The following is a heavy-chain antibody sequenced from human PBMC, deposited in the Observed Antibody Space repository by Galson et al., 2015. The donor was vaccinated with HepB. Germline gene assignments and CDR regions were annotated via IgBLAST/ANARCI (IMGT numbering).Heavy chain of an antibody. D-gene: IGHD2-15*01. V-gene: IGHV1-46*03. CDR1: GYTFTSYY. J-gene: IGHJ6*02. Sequence: SVKVSCKASGYTFTSYYMHWVRQAPGQGLEWMGIINPSGGSTSYAQKFQGRVTMTRDTSTSTVYMELSSLRSEDTAVYYCARDHIVVVVAAPNDYYYYGMDVWGQGTTVTVSS. CDR3: ARDHIVVVVAAPNDYYYYGMDV. CDR2: INPSGGST.